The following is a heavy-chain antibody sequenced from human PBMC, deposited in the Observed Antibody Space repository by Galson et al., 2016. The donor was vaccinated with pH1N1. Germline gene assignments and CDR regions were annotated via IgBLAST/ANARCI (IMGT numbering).Heavy chain of an antibody. V-gene: IGHV3-9*01. D-gene: IGHD3-22*01. CDR3: VKDRAFYYDSSGYDYAFDI. CDR2: ISWNRGAI. J-gene: IGHJ3*02. Sequence: SLRLSCAASGFTFEDFALHWVRQGPGKGLEWVSGISWNRGAINYAESVKGRVTISRDNAKNSPYLQMDSLRAEDTALYYCVKDRAFYYDSSGYDYAFDIWGQGAMVTVAS. CDR1: GFTFEDFA.